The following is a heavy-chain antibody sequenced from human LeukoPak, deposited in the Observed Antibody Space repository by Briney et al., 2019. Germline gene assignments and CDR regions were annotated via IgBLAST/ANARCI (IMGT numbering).Heavy chain of an antibody. CDR2: IKQDGSEK. CDR1: GFIFSGYW. Sequence: PGGSLRLSCATSGFIFSGYWMTWVRQAPGKGLEWVANIKQDGSEKYYVDSVKGRFSISRDNSKNTLYLQMNSLRAEDTAVYYCAREGIVGATYAVYYWGQGTLVTVSS. CDR3: AREGIVGATYAVYY. D-gene: IGHD1-26*01. V-gene: IGHV3-7*01. J-gene: IGHJ4*02.